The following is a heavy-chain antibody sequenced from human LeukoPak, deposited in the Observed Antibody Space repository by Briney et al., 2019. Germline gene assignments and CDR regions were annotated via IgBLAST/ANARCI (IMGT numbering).Heavy chain of an antibody. J-gene: IGHJ6*02. CDR1: GGSFSGYY. Sequence: PSETLSLTCAVYGGSFSGYYWSWIRQPPGKGLEWIGEIKHSGSTNYNPSLKSRVTISVDTSKNQFSLKLSSVTAADTAVYYCARKGGYSYYYYYYGMDVWGQGTTVTVSS. CDR2: IKHSGST. V-gene: IGHV4-34*01. D-gene: IGHD3-22*01. CDR3: ARKGGYSYYYYYYGMDV.